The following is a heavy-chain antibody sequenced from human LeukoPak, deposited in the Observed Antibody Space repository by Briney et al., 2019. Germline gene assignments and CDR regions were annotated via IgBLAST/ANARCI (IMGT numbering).Heavy chain of an antibody. V-gene: IGHV3-11*01. J-gene: IGHJ4*02. CDR2: ISDRGDTI. CDR3: ARLKAGN. CDR1: GFTFSDHY. Sequence: GGSLRLSCAASGFTFSDHYMSWIRQAPGKGLEWVSYISDRGDTIYYADSVKGRFTVSRDNANNSVSLQMNSLSADDTAVYYCARLKAGNWGPGTLVTVSS.